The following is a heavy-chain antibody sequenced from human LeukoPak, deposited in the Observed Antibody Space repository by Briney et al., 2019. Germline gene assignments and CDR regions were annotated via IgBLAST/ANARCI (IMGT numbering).Heavy chain of an antibody. D-gene: IGHD1-26*01. V-gene: IGHV3-21*04. CDR2: ISSSSSYI. CDR3: ARAGGPGTVDY. J-gene: IGHJ4*02. Sequence: GGSLRLSCAASGFTFSSYSMSWVRQAPGKGLEWVSSISSSSSYIYYADSVKGRFTISRDNAKNSLYLQMNSLRVEDTAVYYCARAGGPGTVDYWGQGTLLTVSS. CDR1: GFTFSSYS.